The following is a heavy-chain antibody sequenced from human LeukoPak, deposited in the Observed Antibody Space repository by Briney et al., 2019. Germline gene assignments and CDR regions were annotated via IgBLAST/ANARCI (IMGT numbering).Heavy chain of an antibody. Sequence: PGGSLRLSCAASGFTFSSYDMHWVRQAPGKGLEWVAVISYDGSNKYYEESVKSRFTISRDNSKNTLYLQMNSLRPEDTAVYYCANSRRDGYNQWYYGMDVWGQGTTVTVSS. CDR1: GFTFSSYD. CDR3: ANSRRDGYNQWYYGMDV. V-gene: IGHV3-30*18. J-gene: IGHJ6*02. CDR2: ISYDGSNK. D-gene: IGHD5-24*01.